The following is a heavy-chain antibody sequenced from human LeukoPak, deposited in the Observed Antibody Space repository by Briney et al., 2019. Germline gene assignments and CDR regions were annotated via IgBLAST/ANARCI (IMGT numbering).Heavy chain of an antibody. V-gene: IGHV3-15*07. CDR2: IKSKTDGGTT. J-gene: IGHJ4*02. Sequence: PGGSLRLSCAASGFTFSRHPMNWVRQAPGKGLEWVGRIKSKTDGGTTDYAAPVKGRFTISRDDSKNTLYLQMNSLKTEDTAVYYCTTDYRRSGIAVAGTRKSFDYWGQGTLVTVSS. CDR3: TTDYRRSGIAVAGTRKSFDY. CDR1: GFTFSRHP. D-gene: IGHD6-19*01.